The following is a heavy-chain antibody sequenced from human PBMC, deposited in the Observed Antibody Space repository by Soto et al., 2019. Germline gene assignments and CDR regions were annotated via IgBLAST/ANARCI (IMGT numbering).Heavy chain of an antibody. Sequence: GGSLRLSCAASGFTFSSYGMHWVRQAPGKGLEWVAVIWYDGSNKYYADSVKGRFTISRDNSKNTLYLQMNSLRAEDTAVYYCARAGTTVKVFYYYYMDVWGKGTTVTVSS. CDR3: ARAGTTVKVFYYYYMDV. D-gene: IGHD4-17*01. CDR2: IWYDGSNK. J-gene: IGHJ6*03. V-gene: IGHV3-33*01. CDR1: GFTFSSYG.